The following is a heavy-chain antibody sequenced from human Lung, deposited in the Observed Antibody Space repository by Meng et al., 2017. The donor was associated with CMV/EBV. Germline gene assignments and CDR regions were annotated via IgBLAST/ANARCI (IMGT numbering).Heavy chain of an antibody. D-gene: IGHD3-3*01. Sequence: SETLSLXCTVSGDSVSSGPYYWSWIRQPPGKGLEWIGYLYYSGDTNYNPSLKSRVTMSVDTSKNQFSLKLRSVTAADTAAYYCARLLRGYDSVGWFDPWGQGXLVTVSS. CDR1: GDSVSSGPYY. V-gene: IGHV4-61*01. J-gene: IGHJ5*02. CDR3: ARLLRGYDSVGWFDP. CDR2: LYYSGDT.